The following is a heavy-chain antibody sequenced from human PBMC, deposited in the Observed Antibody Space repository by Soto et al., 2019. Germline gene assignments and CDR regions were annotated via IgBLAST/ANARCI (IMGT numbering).Heavy chain of an antibody. V-gene: IGHV2-5*02. CDR1: GFSLSTSGVS. J-gene: IGHJ6*02. CDR2: IYWDDDK. Sequence: QITLKESGPTLVKPTQTLTLTCTFSGFSLSTSGVSVGWIRQPPGKALEWLALIYWDDDKRYSPSLKSRLTIPKHTPKNQVVLRLTNMGPVDTATYYCAHSGCGGDCLQSYPSHYYYGMDFWGQGTKVTVSS. D-gene: IGHD2-21*02. CDR3: AHSGCGGDCLQSYPSHYYYGMDF.